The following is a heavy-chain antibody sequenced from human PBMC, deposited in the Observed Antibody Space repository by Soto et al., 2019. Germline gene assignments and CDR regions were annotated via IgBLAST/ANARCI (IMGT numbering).Heavy chain of an antibody. J-gene: IGHJ4*02. D-gene: IGHD3-22*01. V-gene: IGHV4-61*01. CDR1: GGSVSSGSYY. Sequence: QVQLQESGPGLVKPSETLSLTCTVSGGSVSSGSYYWSWIRQPPGKGLEWIGYIYYSGSTNYNPSHKRRVTISVDTSKNPYPPKLSSVTAADTAVYYCARDRLYYYDGSGANDFDYWGQGTQVTVSS. CDR2: IYYSGST. CDR3: ARDRLYYYDGSGANDFDY.